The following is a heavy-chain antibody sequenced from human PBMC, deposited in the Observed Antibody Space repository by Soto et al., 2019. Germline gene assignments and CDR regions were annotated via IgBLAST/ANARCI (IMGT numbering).Heavy chain of an antibody. J-gene: IGHJ5*02. CDR3: AREVLDYTTNWFDP. Sequence: GGSLRLSCAASGFTFSSYAMHWVRQAPGKGLEWVAVISYDGSNKYYADSVKGRFTISRDNSKNTLYLQMNSLRAEDTAVYYCAREVLDYTTNWFDPWGQGTLVTVSS. CDR1: GFTFSSYA. D-gene: IGHD4-4*01. V-gene: IGHV3-30-3*01. CDR2: ISYDGSNK.